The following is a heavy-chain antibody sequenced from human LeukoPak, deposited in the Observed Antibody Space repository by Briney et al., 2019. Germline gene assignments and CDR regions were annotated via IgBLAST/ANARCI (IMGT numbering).Heavy chain of an antibody. V-gene: IGHV4-39*02. CDR1: GGSISSSSYY. Sequence: SEALSLTCTVSGGSISSSSYYWGWIRQPPGKGLEWIGSIFYSGNTYYNPSLKSRVTISVDTSKNHFSLKLSSVTSADTAVYYCARRSSGGGLFDYWGQGTLVTVSS. CDR2: IFYSGNT. CDR3: ARRSSGGGLFDY. D-gene: IGHD6-19*01. J-gene: IGHJ4*02.